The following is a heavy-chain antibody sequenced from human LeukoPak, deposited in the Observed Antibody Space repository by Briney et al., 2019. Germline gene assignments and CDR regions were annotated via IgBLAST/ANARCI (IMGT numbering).Heavy chain of an antibody. CDR2: IYYSGRT. CDR3: SRRDCSQTACFYWFFDL. D-gene: IGHD2-15*01. V-gene: IGHV4-39*07. CDR1: GGSIIGGGHY. J-gene: IGHJ2*01. Sequence: SETLSLTCTVSGGSIIGGGHYWSWTRQSPGSGLEWIGSIYYSGRTFYNPSLKSRVRLSVDTSKNQFSLKLTSVTAADTAVYYCSRRDCSQTACFYWFFDLWGRGTHLSVSS.